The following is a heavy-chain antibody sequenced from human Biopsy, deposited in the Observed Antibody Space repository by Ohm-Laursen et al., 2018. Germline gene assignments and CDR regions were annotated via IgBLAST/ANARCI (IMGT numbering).Heavy chain of an antibody. CDR2: ALFTGTT. Sequence: ETLSLTCGVSGVSMRSYDVYWNWIRQGPGKGLQWIGTALFTGTTYYNPALRGRLSLSIDTSMEQMTLKLWSVSVADTAVYYYARQTDYAGDMRYGLDVWGPGIKVSVS. CDR3: ARQTDYAGDMRYGLDV. D-gene: IGHD2-21*02. J-gene: IGHJ6*02. CDR1: GVSMRSYDVY. V-gene: IGHV4-39*01.